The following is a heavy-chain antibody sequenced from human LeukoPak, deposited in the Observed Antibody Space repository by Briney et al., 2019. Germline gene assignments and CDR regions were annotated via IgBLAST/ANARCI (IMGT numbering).Heavy chain of an antibody. CDR1: GFTFSSYS. CDR3: ARVEDGYSYGLGVFDY. CDR2: ISSSSSTI. V-gene: IGHV3-48*04. J-gene: IGHJ4*02. Sequence: GGSLRLSCAASGFTFSSYSMNWVRQAPGKGLEWVSYISSSSSTIYYADSVKGRFTISRDNAKNSLYLQMNSLRAEDTVVYYCARVEDGYSYGLGVFDYWGQGTLVTVSS. D-gene: IGHD5-18*01.